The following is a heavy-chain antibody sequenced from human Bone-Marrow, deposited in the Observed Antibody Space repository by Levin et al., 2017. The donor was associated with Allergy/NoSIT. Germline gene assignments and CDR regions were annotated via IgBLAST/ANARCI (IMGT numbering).Heavy chain of an antibody. CDR2: ISYDGSQK. J-gene: IGHJ4*02. CDR3: AKEPEY. Sequence: GGSLRLSCAVSGFNFRSYAMYWVRQAPGKGLEWVAVISYDGSQKDYADSVKGRFTISRDNSKNTLYLQMNSLRVEDTAVYYCAKEPEYWGQGTLVTVSS. CDR1: GFNFRSYA. V-gene: IGHV3-30*18.